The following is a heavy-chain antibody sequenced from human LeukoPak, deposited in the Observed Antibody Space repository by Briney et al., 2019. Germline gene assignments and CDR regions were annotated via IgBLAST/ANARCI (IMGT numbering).Heavy chain of an antibody. CDR2: ISGSGGST. CDR1: GFTFSSYA. J-gene: IGHJ4*02. V-gene: IGHV3-23*01. Sequence: EGSLRLSCAASGFTFSSYAMSWVRQAPGKGLEWVSAISGSGGSTYYADSVKGRFTISRDNSKNTLYLQMNSLRAEDTAVYYCAKDPYFTPSSSSVYWGQGTLVTVSS. D-gene: IGHD6-6*01. CDR3: AKDPYFTPSSSSVY.